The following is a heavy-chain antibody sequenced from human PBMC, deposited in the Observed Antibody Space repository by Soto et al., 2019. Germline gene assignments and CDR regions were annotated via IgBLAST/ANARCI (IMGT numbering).Heavy chain of an antibody. CDR3: ARDQGYCSGGSCYVAGY. V-gene: IGHV3-74*01. Sequence: EVQLVESGGGLVQPGGSQRLSCAASGFTFSSYWMHWVRQAPGKGLVWVSRINSDGSSTSYADSVKGRFTISRDNAKNTMYLQMNSRRAEDTAVYYCARDQGYCSGGSCYVAGYWGQGTLVTVSS. CDR2: INSDGSST. CDR1: GFTFSSYW. J-gene: IGHJ4*02. D-gene: IGHD2-15*01.